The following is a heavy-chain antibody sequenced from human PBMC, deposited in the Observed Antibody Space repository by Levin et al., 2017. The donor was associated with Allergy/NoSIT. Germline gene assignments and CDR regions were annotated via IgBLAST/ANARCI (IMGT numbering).Heavy chain of an antibody. V-gene: IGHV4-34*09. J-gene: IGHJ6*02. CDR1: GGSFTDYY. CDR3: ARDGGFCTNGACPTYYYYAMDV. D-gene: IGHD2-8*01. Sequence: LRLSCAVYGGSFTDYYWSWIRQPPGRGLEWIGYIYYSGNTYYNPSLKSRVTISVDTSKNQFSLKLTSVTAADTAVYYCARDGGFCTNGACPTYYYYAMDVWGHGTTVTVSS. CDR2: IYYSGNT.